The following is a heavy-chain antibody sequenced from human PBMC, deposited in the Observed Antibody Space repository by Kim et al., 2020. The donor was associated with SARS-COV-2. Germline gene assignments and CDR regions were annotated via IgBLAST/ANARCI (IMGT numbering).Heavy chain of an antibody. Sequence: DHPSLKSRVTISVDTSKNQFALKLGSVTAADTAVYYCARVTSGSYDAFDIWGQGTMVTVSS. V-gene: IGHV4-59*01. CDR3: ARVTSGSYDAFDI. D-gene: IGHD1-26*01. J-gene: IGHJ3*02.